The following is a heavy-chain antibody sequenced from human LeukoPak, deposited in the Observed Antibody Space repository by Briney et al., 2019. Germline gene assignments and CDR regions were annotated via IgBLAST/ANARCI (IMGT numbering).Heavy chain of an antibody. D-gene: IGHD1-26*01. J-gene: IGHJ4*02. CDR2: ISSSSSYI. CDR3: ARNIVGAPGGY. Sequence: GGSLRLSCAASGFTFSSYSMNWVRQAPGKGLEWVSSISSSSSYIYYADSVKGRFTISRDNAKNSLYLQMISLRAEDTAVYYCARNIVGAPGGYWGQGTLVTVSS. CDR1: GFTFSSYS. V-gene: IGHV3-21*01.